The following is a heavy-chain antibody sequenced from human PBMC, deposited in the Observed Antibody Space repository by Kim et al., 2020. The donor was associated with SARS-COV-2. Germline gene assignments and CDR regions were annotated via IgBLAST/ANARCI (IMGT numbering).Heavy chain of an antibody. V-gene: IGHV1-3*01. CDR3: AREPPAGVVVPAAPSDY. D-gene: IGHD2-2*01. CDR2: INAGNGNT. CDR1: GYTFTSYA. J-gene: IGHJ4*02. Sequence: ASVKVSCKASGYTFTSYAMHWVRQAPGQRLEWMGWINAGNGNTKYSQKFQGRVTITRDTSASTAYMELSSLRSEDTAVYYCAREPPAGVVVPAAPSDYWGQGTLVTVSS.